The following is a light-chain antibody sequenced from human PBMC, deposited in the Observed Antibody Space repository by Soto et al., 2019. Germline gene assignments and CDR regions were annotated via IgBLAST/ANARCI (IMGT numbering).Light chain of an antibody. V-gene: IGKV3-20*01. J-gene: IGKJ1*01. CDR2: GAS. Sequence: EIVLTQSPGTLSLSPGERATLSCRASQSVSSSYLAWYQQRAGQAPRLLIYGASSRATGIPDRFSGSGSGTDFTLTISRLEAEDSAVYYCQQYGRSPQTCGQGTKVEIK. CDR3: QQYGRSPQT. CDR1: QSVSSSY.